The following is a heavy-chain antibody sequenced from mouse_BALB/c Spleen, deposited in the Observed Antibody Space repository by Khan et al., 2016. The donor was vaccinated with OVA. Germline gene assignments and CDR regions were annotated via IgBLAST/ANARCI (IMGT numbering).Heavy chain of an antibody. J-gene: IGHJ4*01. CDR3: ARHAFSYYGTAMDY. CDR1: GFSLPSYG. D-gene: IGHD1-1*01. CDR2: IWIVGST. Sequence: QVRLQQSGPGLVAPSQSRSITCPFSGFSLPSYGVPWVRHPPGKGLGWLVMIWIVGSTTYNSALKSRLSISKDNSKSQVVLKMNSLQTDDTAMYYCARHAFSYYGTAMDYWGQGTSVTVSS. V-gene: IGHV2-6-1*01.